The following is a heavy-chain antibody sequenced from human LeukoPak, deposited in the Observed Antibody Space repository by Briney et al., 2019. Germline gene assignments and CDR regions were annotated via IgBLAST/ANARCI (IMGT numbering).Heavy chain of an antibody. Sequence: GGSLRLSCAASGFTFSSYGMHWVRQAPGKGLEWASVIYSGGSTYYADSVKGRFTISRDNSKNTLYLQMNSLRAEDTAVYYCAREGHYYGSGYYYYGMDVWGQGTTVTVSS. CDR2: IYSGGST. CDR1: GFTFSSYG. CDR3: AREGHYYGSGYYYYGMDV. J-gene: IGHJ6*02. V-gene: IGHV3-NL1*01. D-gene: IGHD3-10*01.